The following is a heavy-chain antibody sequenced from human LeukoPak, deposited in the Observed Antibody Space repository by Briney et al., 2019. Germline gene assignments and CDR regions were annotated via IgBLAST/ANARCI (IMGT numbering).Heavy chain of an antibody. CDR3: ARLYSSSWSYYYYYMDV. D-gene: IGHD6-13*01. Sequence: PGGSLRLSCAASGFTFSSYWMSWVRQAPGKGLEWVANIKQDGSEKYYVDSVKGRFTISRDNAKNSLYLQMNSLRAGDTAVYYCARLYSSSWSYYYYYMDVWGKGTTVTVSS. J-gene: IGHJ6*03. CDR1: GFTFSSYW. CDR2: IKQDGSEK. V-gene: IGHV3-7*01.